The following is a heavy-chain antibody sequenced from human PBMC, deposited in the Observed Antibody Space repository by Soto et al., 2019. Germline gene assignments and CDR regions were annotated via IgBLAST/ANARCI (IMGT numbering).Heavy chain of an antibody. Sequence: GGSLRLSCAASGFTFSSYAMSWVRQAPGKGLEWVSAISGSGGSTYCADSVKGRFTISRDNSKNTLYLQMNSLRAEDTAVYYCAKLGGYCSGGSCYHAAAFDIWGQGTMVTVSS. CDR2: ISGSGGST. J-gene: IGHJ3*02. D-gene: IGHD2-15*01. CDR3: AKLGGYCSGGSCYHAAAFDI. CDR1: GFTFSSYA. V-gene: IGHV3-23*01.